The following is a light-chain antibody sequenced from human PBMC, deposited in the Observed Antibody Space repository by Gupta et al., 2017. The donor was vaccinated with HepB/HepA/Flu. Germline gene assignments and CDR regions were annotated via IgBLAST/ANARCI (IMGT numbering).Light chain of an antibody. J-gene: IGKJ4*01. V-gene: IGKV3-11*01. Sequence: ELVLTQSPAPLYLCPGERATLSCRTSQSVANYLAWYQQKPGQAPRLLMHDTNMRATGIPARISGSGSGTDFTRTISSLEPEDFAIYYCQQHDKWPPTFGGGTRVEI. CDR1: QSVANY. CDR2: DTN. CDR3: QQHDKWPPT.